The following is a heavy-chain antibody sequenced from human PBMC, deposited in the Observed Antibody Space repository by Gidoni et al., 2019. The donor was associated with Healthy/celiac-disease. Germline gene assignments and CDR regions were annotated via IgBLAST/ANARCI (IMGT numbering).Heavy chain of an antibody. CDR3: ARVWGYCTNGVCPRKGVFDY. D-gene: IGHD2-8*01. V-gene: IGHV4-34*01. J-gene: IGHJ4*02. CDR2: INHSGST. CDR1: GGSFSGYY. Sequence: QVQLQQWGAGLLKPSETLSLTCAVYGGSFSGYYWSWIRQPPGKGLEWIGEINHSGSTNYNPSLKSRVTISVDTSKNQFSLKLSSVTAADTAVYYCARVWGYCTNGVCPRKGVFDYWGQGTLVTVSS.